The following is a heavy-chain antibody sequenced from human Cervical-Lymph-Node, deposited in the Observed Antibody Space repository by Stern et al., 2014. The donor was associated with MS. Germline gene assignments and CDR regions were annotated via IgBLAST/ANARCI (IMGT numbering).Heavy chain of an antibody. Sequence: EVQLLESGGGLVQPGGSLRLSCAVSGLTFSNYAMTWVRQAPGKGLEWVSAISASGGSTFYADSVKGRFAISRDTSKSTLHLQMNSLRADDTAVYYCAKDSFEGYXXXFWGQGTLVAVSS. D-gene: IGHD5-12*01. V-gene: IGHV3-23*01. CDR3: AKDSFEGYXXXF. CDR1: GLTFSNYA. J-gene: IGHJ4*02. CDR2: ISASGGST.